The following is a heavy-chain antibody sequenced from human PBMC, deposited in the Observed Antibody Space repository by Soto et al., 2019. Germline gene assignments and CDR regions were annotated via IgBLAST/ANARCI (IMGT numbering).Heavy chain of an antibody. D-gene: IGHD1-1*01. CDR1: GFTFSVDV. V-gene: IGHV3-23*01. CDR3: AKDGGGFALENH. CDR2: ISDSGGTT. J-gene: IGHJ4*02. Sequence: EVQLLESGGGLVQPGGSLRLSCAASGFTFSVDVMTWVRQAPGKGLEWVSSISDSGGTTYYSDSVKGRFIISRDNSKNTLYLQMNSLRAEYTAVYYCAKDGGGFALENHWGQGTLVTVSS.